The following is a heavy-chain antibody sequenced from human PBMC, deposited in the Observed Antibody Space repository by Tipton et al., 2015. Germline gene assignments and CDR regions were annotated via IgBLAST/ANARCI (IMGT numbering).Heavy chain of an antibody. CDR1: RFTFNNYA. D-gene: IGHD1-20*01. Sequence: SLRLSCAASRFTFNNYAMTWVRQAPGKGLEWVSAISGVGGSTYFADSVKGRFTISRDNSKNTVYLQMNSLRAEDTAVYYCARDRIPAHSNYYYSYGMDVWGQGTAVTVSS. CDR2: ISGVGGST. J-gene: IGHJ6*02. CDR3: ARDRIPAHSNYYYSYGMDV. V-gene: IGHV3-23*01.